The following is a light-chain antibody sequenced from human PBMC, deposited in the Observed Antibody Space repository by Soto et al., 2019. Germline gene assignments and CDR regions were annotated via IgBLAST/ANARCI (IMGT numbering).Light chain of an antibody. V-gene: IGKV3-20*01. J-gene: IGKJ4*01. CDR1: QSVSSSY. CDR3: QQSGSSPRG. CDR2: GAS. Sequence: EIVLTQSPGTLSLSPGERATLSCRASQSVSSSYLAWYQQKPGQAPRLLIYGASSRATGIPDRFSGSGSGTDFTLTISRLEPEDFAVYYCQQSGSSPRGFGGGTKVEIK.